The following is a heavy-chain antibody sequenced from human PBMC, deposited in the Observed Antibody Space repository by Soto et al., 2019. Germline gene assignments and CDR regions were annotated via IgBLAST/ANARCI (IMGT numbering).Heavy chain of an antibody. V-gene: IGHV3-15*07. CDR2: IKSKTDGGTT. D-gene: IGHD3-3*01. CDR1: GFTFSNAW. Sequence: EVQLVESGGGLVKPGGSLRLSCAASGFTFSNAWMNWVRQAPGKGLEWVGCIKSKTDGGTTDDAAPVKGRFPISRDDSKNTLYLEMNSLNSEDTAVELCSTMEATGYWGQGTLVTVSS. CDR3: STMEATGY. J-gene: IGHJ4*02.